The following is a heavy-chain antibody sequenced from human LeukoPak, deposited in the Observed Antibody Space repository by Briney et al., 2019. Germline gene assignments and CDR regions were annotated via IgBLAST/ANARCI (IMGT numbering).Heavy chain of an antibody. D-gene: IGHD3-3*01. CDR1: GGSISSGGYY. CDR2: IYYCGST. V-gene: IGHV4-31*03. Sequence: PSETLSLTCTVSGGSISSGGYYWSWIRQHPGKGLEWIGYIYYCGSTYYNPSLKSRVTISVDTSKNQFSLKLSSVTAADTAVYYCARGLDYDFWSGLNWFDPWGQGTLVTVSS. CDR3: ARGLDYDFWSGLNWFDP. J-gene: IGHJ5*02.